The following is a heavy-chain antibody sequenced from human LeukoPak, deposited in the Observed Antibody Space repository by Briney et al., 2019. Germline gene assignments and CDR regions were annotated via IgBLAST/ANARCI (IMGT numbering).Heavy chain of an antibody. V-gene: IGHV1-69*02. CDR2: IIPILGIA. D-gene: IGHD6-19*01. CDR1: GYTFTSYY. J-gene: IGHJ4*02. CDR3: AKIAVAVDPLDY. Sequence: GASVKVSCKASGYTFTSYYMHWVRQAPGQGLEWMGRIIPILGIANYAQKFQGRVTITADKSTSTAYMELSSLRSEDTAVYYCAKIAVAVDPLDYWGQGTLVTVSS.